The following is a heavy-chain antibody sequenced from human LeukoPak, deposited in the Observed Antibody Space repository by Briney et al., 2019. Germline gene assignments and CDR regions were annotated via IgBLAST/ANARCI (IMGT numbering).Heavy chain of an antibody. Sequence: GGSLRLSCAAAGLALSTYAMSWVRQAPGKGREWVSAFISSSVYTYHVDTVNGRFTTSRDDSKNTLYLQISSLRAEDTAVYYCASYCSSTCSPSGFDFWGRGTLVTVSS. CDR2: FISSSVYT. D-gene: IGHD2-2*01. CDR3: ASYCSSTCSPSGFDF. V-gene: IGHV3-23*01. J-gene: IGHJ4*02. CDR1: GLALSTYA.